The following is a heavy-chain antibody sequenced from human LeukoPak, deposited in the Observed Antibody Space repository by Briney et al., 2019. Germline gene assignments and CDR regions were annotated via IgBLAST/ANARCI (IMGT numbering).Heavy chain of an antibody. CDR3: ARDRSGYDYYYYYYMDV. J-gene: IGHJ6*03. V-gene: IGHV3-21*01. D-gene: IGHD5-12*01. CDR2: ISSSSSYI. CDR1: GFTFSSYS. Sequence: SGGSLRLSCAASGFTFSSYSMNWVRQAPGKGLEWVSSISSSSSYIYYADSVKGRFTISRDNAKNSLYLQMNSLRAEDTAVYYCARDRSGYDYYYYYYMDVWGKGTTVTVSS.